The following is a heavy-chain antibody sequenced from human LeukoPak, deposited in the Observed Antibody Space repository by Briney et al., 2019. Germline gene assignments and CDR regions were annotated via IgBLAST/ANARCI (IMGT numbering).Heavy chain of an antibody. V-gene: IGHV3-21*01. CDR1: GFTFSSYS. Sequence: GGSLRLSCAASGFTFSSYSMNWVRQAPGKGLEWVSSISSDSSYIYYADSVKGRFTISRDNAKKSLYLQMNSLRAEDTAVYYCARAVDIVATMFYWGQGTLVTVSS. D-gene: IGHD5-12*01. CDR3: ARAVDIVATMFY. J-gene: IGHJ4*02. CDR2: ISSDSSYI.